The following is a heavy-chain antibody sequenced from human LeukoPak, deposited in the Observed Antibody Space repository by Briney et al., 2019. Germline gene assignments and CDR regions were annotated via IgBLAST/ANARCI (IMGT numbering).Heavy chain of an antibody. J-gene: IGHJ5*02. V-gene: IGHV3-23*01. Sequence: GGSLRLSCAASEFTFSSYAMSWVRQAPGKGLEWVSTISGSGGSTYYAESVKGRFTISRDNNKNTLYLQMKSLRAEDTAVYYCARGKTSQNIVTRKTYNWFDPWGQGTLVTVSS. D-gene: IGHD2/OR15-2a*01. CDR1: EFTFSSYA. CDR2: ISGSGGST. CDR3: ARGKTSQNIVTRKTYNWFDP.